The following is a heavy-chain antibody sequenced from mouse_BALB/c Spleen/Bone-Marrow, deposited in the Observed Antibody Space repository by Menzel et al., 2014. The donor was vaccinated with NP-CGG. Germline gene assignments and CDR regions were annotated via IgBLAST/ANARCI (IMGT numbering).Heavy chain of an antibody. V-gene: IGHV2-2*01. Sequence: VQGVESGPGLLQPSQSLSITCTVSGFSLTSDGVHWVRQSPSKGLEWLGVVWSGGSTDYNEAFISRLNISKDNSKSQVFFKMNSLQADDSAIYYCARNGHYYAMDYWGQGTSVTVSS. CDR1: GFSLTSDG. CDR3: ARNGHYYAMDY. J-gene: IGHJ4*01. CDR2: VWSGGST.